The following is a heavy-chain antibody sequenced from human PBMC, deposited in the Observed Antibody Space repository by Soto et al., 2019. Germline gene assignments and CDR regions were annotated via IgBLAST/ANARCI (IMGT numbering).Heavy chain of an antibody. CDR1: SGSINSFY. D-gene: IGHD1-20*01. J-gene: IGHJ4*02. CDR2: IHISVTT. Sequence: PSETLSLTCTVSSGSINSFYWSWIRQPAGKGLEWIGRIHISVTTNYNPSLKSRVTMSVDTSRNQFSLKLTSVTAADTAVYYCARYRIIGTSYYDSLGEGVLVIASS. V-gene: IGHV4-4*07. CDR3: ARYRIIGTSYYDS.